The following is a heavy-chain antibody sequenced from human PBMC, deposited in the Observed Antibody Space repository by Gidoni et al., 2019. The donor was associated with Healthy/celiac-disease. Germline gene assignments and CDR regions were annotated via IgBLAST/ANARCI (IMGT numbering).Heavy chain of an antibody. D-gene: IGHD6-13*01. CDR3: AKEGYSSSWFFFGAFEI. CDR1: GFTFRRHA. V-gene: IGHV3-23*01. CDR2: IRGSGVST. Sequence: EVQLLEPGGGLVQPGGSLRLSCAASGFTFRRHAMSWVRQAPGKGLEWVSAIRGSGVSTYYADSVKVRCTISRDNSKNTLYLQMNSRRAEDTAVYYCAKEGYSSSWFFFGAFEIWGQGTMVTVSA. J-gene: IGHJ3*02.